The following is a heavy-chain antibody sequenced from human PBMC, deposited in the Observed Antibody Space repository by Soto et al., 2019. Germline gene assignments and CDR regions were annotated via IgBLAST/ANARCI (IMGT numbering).Heavy chain of an antibody. V-gene: IGHV1-3*01. CDR3: ARDHAVGPTVFGGVIMQKYFHH. Sequence: QVQLVQSGAEVKKPGASVKVSCKASGYTFTSYAMHWVRQAPGQRLEWMGWINAGNGNTKYSQKFQGRVPITRDTSASTAYMELSSLRSEDTAVDYWARDHAVGPTVFGGVIMQKYFHHWGQGTLVTVSS. CDR2: INAGNGNT. CDR1: GYTFTSYA. D-gene: IGHD3-3*01. J-gene: IGHJ1*01.